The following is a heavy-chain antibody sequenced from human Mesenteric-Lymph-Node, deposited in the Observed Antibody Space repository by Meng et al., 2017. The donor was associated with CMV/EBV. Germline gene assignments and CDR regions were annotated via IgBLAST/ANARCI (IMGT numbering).Heavy chain of an antibody. CDR2: MNPNSGNT. V-gene: IGHV1-8*01. CDR3: ARAPAAATYNWFDP. CDR1: GYTFTSYA. Sequence: ASVKVSCKASGYTFTSYAINWVRQATGQGLEWMGWMNPNSGNTGYAQKFQGRVTMTRNTSISTAYMELSSLRSEDTAVYYCARAPAAATYNWFDPWGQGTLVTVSS. D-gene: IGHD2-15*01. J-gene: IGHJ5*02.